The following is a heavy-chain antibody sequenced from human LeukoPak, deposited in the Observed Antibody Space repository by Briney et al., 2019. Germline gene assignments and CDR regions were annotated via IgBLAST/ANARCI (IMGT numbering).Heavy chain of an antibody. Sequence: GGSLRLSCAASGFTFSSYGMHWVRQAPGKGLEWVAFIRYDGSNKYYADSVKGRFTISRDNSKNTLYLQMNSLRAEDTAVYYCAKDTSRQLGYFDYWGQGTLVTVSS. CDR2: IRYDGSNK. J-gene: IGHJ4*02. CDR1: GFTFSSYG. D-gene: IGHD6-6*01. CDR3: AKDTSRQLGYFDY. V-gene: IGHV3-30*02.